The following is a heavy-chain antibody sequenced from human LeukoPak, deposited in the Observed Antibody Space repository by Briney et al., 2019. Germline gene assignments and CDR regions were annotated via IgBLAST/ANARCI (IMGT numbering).Heavy chain of an antibody. Sequence: PSETLSLTCAVYGGSFSGYYWSWIRQPPGKGLEWIGEINHSGSTNYNPSLKSRVTISVDTSKNQFSLKLSSVTAADTAVYYCARICLGRTYYDFWSGYPPAWFDPWGQGTLVTVSS. V-gene: IGHV4-34*01. CDR1: GGSFSGYY. CDR3: ARICLGRTYYDFWSGYPPAWFDP. CDR2: INHSGST. J-gene: IGHJ5*02. D-gene: IGHD3-3*01.